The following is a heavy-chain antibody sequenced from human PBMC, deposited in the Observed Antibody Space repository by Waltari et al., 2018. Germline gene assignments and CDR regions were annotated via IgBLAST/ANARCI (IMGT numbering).Heavy chain of an antibody. CDR3: ARDQYGESFYYAMNV. CDR1: GFSFTNYG. Sequence: QEKLVESGGGVVQSGRSLKLSCEASGFSFTNYGMHWVRQAPGKGREWGEIIWYDGSKKYYADSVKGRFDISRDNSRNTLYLQMDSLRAEDTAVYFCARDQYGESFYYAMNVWGQGTAVTVSS. J-gene: IGHJ6*02. V-gene: IGHV3-33*01. D-gene: IGHD1-26*01. CDR2: IWYDGSKK.